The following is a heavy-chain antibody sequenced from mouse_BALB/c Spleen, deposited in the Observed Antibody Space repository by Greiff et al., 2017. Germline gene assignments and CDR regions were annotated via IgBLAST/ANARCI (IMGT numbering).Heavy chain of an antibody. V-gene: IGHV1-69*02. CDR3: ARSGGDAMDY. CDR1: GYTFTSYW. D-gene: IGHD3-1*01. Sequence: QVQLKQPGAELVRPGASVKLSCKASGYTFTSYWMNWVKQRPEEGLEWIGRIDPYDSETDYNQKVKDKAILTVDKASSTTYMQLSSLTSEDSAVYYGARSGGDAMDYWGQGTSVTVSS. J-gene: IGHJ4*01. CDR2: IDPYDSET.